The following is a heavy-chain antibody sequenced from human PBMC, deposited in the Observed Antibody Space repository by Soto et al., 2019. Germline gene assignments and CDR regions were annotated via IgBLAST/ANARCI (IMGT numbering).Heavy chain of an antibody. D-gene: IGHD6-13*01. CDR2: IGTAGDT. CDR1: GFTFRGFD. Sequence: VGSLRLSGEASGFTFRGFDMHWVRQPTGKGLEWVSSIGTAGDTYYAVSVKGRFTISRDNAKNSLSLQMNSLRAGDMAVYFCAKSQEIGTHFFDSWGQGTQVTVSS. V-gene: IGHV3-13*01. J-gene: IGHJ4*02. CDR3: AKSQEIGTHFFDS.